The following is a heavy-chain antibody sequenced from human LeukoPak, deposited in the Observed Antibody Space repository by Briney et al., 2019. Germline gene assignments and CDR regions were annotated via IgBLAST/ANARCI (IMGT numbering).Heavy chain of an antibody. CDR1: GFTFSSYA. CDR3: ARAIAAAGTGWFDA. Sequence: GGSLRLSCAASGFTFSSYAMHWLRQAPGKGLEGVAVISYDGSNKYYADSVKGRFTISRDNSKNTLYLQMNSLRAEDTAVYYCARAIAAAGTGWFDAWGQGTLVTASS. J-gene: IGHJ5*02. D-gene: IGHD6-13*01. CDR2: ISYDGSNK. V-gene: IGHV3-30*04.